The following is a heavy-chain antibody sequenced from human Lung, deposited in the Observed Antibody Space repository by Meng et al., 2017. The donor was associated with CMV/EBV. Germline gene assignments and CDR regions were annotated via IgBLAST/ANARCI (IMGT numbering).Heavy chain of an antibody. D-gene: IGHD3-10*01. J-gene: IGHJ3*02. V-gene: IGHV4-59*01. CDR3: ARPMIRGPYDGFHI. CDR2: IYYSGST. Sequence: GSLRLXCTVSGGSFSTYYWSWIRQPPGKGLEWIGYIYYSGSTSYNPSLKSRVTISVDTSKNQFSLKLTSVTAADTAVYYCARPMIRGPYDGFHIWGQGTXVTVSS. CDR1: GGSFSTYY.